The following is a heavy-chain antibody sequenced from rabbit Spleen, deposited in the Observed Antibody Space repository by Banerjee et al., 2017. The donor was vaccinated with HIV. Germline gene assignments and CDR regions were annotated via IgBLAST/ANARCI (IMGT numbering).Heavy chain of an antibody. V-gene: IGHV1S40*01. D-gene: IGHD7-1*01. J-gene: IGHJ6*01. Sequence: QSLEESGGDLVKPGASLTLTCKASGIDFSGYYYMCWVRQAPGKGLEWIGCIYGGSGSAYYATWAKGRFTISKTSSTTATLQMTSLTVADTATYFCARDTGTSFSSYGMDLWGPGTLVTVS. CDR1: GIDFSGYYY. CDR2: IYGGSGSA. CDR3: ARDTGTSFSSYGMDL.